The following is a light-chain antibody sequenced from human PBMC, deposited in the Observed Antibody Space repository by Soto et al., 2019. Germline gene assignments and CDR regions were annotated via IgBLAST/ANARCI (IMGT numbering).Light chain of an antibody. CDR1: QSLLHSNGYNY. CDR3: MQVLQSPRLT. Sequence: DTVMTQSPLSLPVTPGEPASISCRSSQSLLHSNGYNYLNWYLQKPGQSPQLLIYLGSNRASGVPDRFSGSGSGTDFTLKISRVEAEDVGVYYCMQVLQSPRLTFGGGTKVESK. CDR2: LGS. J-gene: IGKJ4*01. V-gene: IGKV2-28*01.